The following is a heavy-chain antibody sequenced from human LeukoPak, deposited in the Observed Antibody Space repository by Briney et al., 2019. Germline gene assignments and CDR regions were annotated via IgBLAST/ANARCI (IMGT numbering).Heavy chain of an antibody. J-gene: IGHJ4*02. CDR2: INHSGST. Sequence: SETLSLTCAVSGGSISSSSGNCWTWVRQPPGKGLEWIGEINHSGSTNYNPSLKSRVTISVDTSKNQFSLKLSSVTAADTAVYYCARVPYYDFWSGYYDYWGQGTLVTVSS. V-gene: IGHV4-4*02. CDR1: GGSISSSSGNC. CDR3: ARVPYYDFWSGYYDY. D-gene: IGHD3-3*01.